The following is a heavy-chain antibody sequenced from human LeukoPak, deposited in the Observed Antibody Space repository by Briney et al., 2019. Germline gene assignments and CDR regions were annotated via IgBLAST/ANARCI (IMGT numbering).Heavy chain of an antibody. CDR2: ISGSGGST. J-gene: IGHJ3*02. CDR3: ARIARSYKDAFDI. V-gene: IGHV3-23*01. D-gene: IGHD1-26*01. CDR1: GFTFSSYA. Sequence: TGGSLRLSCAASGFTFSSYAMSWVRQAPGKGLEWVSAISGSGGSTYYADSVKGRFTISRDNSKNTLYLQMNSLRAEDTAVYYCARIARSYKDAFDIWGQGTMVTVSS.